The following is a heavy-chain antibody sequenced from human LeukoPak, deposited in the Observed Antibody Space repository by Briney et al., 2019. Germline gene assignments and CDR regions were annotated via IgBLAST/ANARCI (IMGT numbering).Heavy chain of an antibody. CDR1: EFTFSKIG. J-gene: IGHJ4*02. CDR2: ISASGQTT. Sequence: PGGSLRLSCAASEFTFSKIGMTWLRQAPGKGLEWVSTISASGQTTFYADSVRGRFIISRDNSRNTLYLQMSSLSSADTAVYYCARAPTRPTLIVFDLYFDYWGQGSLVTVSS. CDR3: ARAPTRPTLIVFDLYFDY. V-gene: IGHV3-23*01. D-gene: IGHD3-22*01.